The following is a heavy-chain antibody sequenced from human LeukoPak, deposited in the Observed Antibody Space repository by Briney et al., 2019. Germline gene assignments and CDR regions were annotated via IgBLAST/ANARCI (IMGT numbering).Heavy chain of an antibody. CDR2: IWYDGSNK. V-gene: IGHV3-33*01. Sequence: GGSLRLSCAASEFNFRNFAMHWVRQAPGKGLEWVAVIWYDGSNKYYGDSVKGRFTISRDNSKNTLYLQMNSLRAEDAAVYYCARDPGSGWYEVFDYWGQGTLVTVSS. D-gene: IGHD6-19*01. CDR1: EFNFRNFA. CDR3: ARDPGSGWYEVFDY. J-gene: IGHJ4*02.